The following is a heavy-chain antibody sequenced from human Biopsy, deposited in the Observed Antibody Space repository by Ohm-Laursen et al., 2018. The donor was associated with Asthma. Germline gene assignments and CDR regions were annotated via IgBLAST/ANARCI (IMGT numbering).Heavy chain of an antibody. CDR2: IYWDDYN. Sequence: TQTLTLTFSFSGSSLRTPGVGVGWIRQSPGKALEWLALIYWDDYNLFRPSLKRRLTITKDPSKNQVVLTMTKMDPVDSGTYYCALSQDSGFDDHSPSWFDPWGQGTLVTVSS. CDR1: GSSLRTPGVG. CDR3: ALSQDSGFDDHSPSWFDP. J-gene: IGHJ5*02. D-gene: IGHD3-9*01. V-gene: IGHV2-5*02.